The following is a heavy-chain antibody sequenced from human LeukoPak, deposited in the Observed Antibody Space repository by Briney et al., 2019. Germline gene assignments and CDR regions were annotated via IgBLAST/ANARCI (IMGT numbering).Heavy chain of an antibody. J-gene: IGHJ4*02. CDR2: IIPIFGTA. V-gene: IGHV1-69*13. D-gene: IGHD6-13*01. CDR3: ARGMWQQLVLEYFDY. CDR1: GGTFSSYA. Sequence: ASVKVSCKASGGTFSSYAISWVRQAPGQGLEWMGGIIPIFGTANYAQKFQGRVTITADESTSTAYMELSSLRSEDTAVYYCARGMWQQLVLEYFDYWGQGTLVTVSS.